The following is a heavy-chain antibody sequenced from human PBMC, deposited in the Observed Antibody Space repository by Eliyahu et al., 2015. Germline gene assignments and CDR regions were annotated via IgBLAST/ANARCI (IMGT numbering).Heavy chain of an antibody. CDR1: GFDFRRHG. J-gene: IGHJ4*02. CDR3: VEEMCTGVDCDEIY. Sequence: QVMFVESGGGVVQPGRSLRLSCATSGFDFRRHGMEWVRQAPGKGLEWLATISPAGVNKFYADSVRGRFTISRDDVKNTTSLQMNSLTPDDTARYYCVEEMCTGVDCDEIYWGQGTLVTVSS. D-gene: IGHD2-8*02. CDR2: ISPAGVNK. V-gene: IGHV3-30*18.